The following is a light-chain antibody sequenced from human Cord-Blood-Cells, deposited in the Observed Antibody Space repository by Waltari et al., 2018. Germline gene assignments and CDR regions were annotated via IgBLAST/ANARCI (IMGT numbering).Light chain of an antibody. J-gene: IGLJ1*01. Sequence: SALTQPASVSGSPGQSLTIACTGTSSDVGGYNYVSWYQQHPDKAPKLMIYDVSKRPSGVSNRFSGSKSGNTASLTISGLQAEDEADYYCSSYTSSSTYVFGTGTKVTVL. V-gene: IGLV2-14*01. CDR2: DVS. CDR3: SSYTSSSTYV. CDR1: SSDVGGYNY.